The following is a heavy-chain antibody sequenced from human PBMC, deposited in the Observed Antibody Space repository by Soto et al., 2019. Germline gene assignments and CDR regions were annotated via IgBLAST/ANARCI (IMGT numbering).Heavy chain of an antibody. CDR3: ARGVGSSWFDP. CDR1: GYTFTGKN. D-gene: IGHD6-25*01. V-gene: IGHV1-2*02. CDR2: INPGSGGT. Sequence: QVQLVQSGAEMEKPGAAMKVSCKASGYTFTGKNMHWVRQAPGQGLEWMGWINPGSGGTNYAQKFQGRVTMPRDTSISTAYMELSSLTSDDTAVYYCARGVGSSWFDPWGQGTLVTVSS. J-gene: IGHJ5*02.